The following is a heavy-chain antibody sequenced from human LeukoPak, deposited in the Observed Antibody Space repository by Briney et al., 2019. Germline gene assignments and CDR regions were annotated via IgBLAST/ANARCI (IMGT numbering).Heavy chain of an antibody. D-gene: IGHD2-15*01. CDR1: GFTFSDYW. J-gene: IGHJ4*02. CDR3: ARDSLRYCSGDSCYYNY. Sequence: GGSLRLSRAASGFTFSDYWMNWVRQSPGKGLEWVANIKHDGSEKYYVDSVKGRFTISRDNAKNSLYLQMNSLRAEDTAVYSCARDSLRYCSGDSCYYNYWGQETLVTVSS. V-gene: IGHV3-7*01. CDR2: IKHDGSEK.